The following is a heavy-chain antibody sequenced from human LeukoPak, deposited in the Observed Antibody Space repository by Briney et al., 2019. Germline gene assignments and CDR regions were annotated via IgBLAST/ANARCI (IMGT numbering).Heavy chain of an antibody. J-gene: IGHJ4*02. CDR1: GYIFTGDH. D-gene: IGHD4-23*01. V-gene: IGHV1-2*02. Sequence: ASVKVSCKASGYIFTGDHIHWVRQAPRQGLEWMGWINPKSGGTYYVEKFLDRVTMTRDTSISTAYMELSRLRSDDTAVYYCARLGGNFDYWGQGTLVTVSS. CDR2: INPKSGGT. CDR3: ARLGGNFDY.